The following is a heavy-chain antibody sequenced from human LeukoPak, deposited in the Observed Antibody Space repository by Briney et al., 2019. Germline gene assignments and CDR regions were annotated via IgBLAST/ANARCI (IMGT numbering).Heavy chain of an antibody. J-gene: IGHJ3*02. CDR2: IYYSGST. Sequence: SGTLSLTCTVSGGSISNHYWSWIRQPPGKGLEWIGYIYYSGSTNYNPSLKSRVTISVDTSKQLSLKLSSVTAADTAVYYCARGVFGVANDAFNIWGQGTLVTVSS. CDR3: ARGVFGVANDAFNI. V-gene: IGHV4-59*08. D-gene: IGHD3-3*01. CDR1: GGSISNHY.